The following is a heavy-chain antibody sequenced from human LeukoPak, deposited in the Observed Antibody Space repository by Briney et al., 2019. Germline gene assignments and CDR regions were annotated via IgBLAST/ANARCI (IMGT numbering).Heavy chain of an antibody. J-gene: IGHJ5*02. CDR1: GGTFSSYA. CDR2: IIPIFGTA. V-gene: IGHV1-69*13. D-gene: IGHD6-13*01. CDR3: ARVAMAAAGSGVDP. Sequence: SVKVSCKASGGTFSSYAISWVRQAPGQGLEWMGGIIPIFGTANYAQKFQGRVTITVDESTSTAYMELSSLRSEDTAVYYCARVAMAAAGSGVDPWGQGTLVTVSS.